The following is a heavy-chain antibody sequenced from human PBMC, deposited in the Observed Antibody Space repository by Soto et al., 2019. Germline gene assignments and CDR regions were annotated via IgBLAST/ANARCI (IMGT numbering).Heavy chain of an antibody. D-gene: IGHD2-21*02. CDR3: ASRLVVTRFHAFDI. J-gene: IGHJ3*02. V-gene: IGHV1-69*13. Sequence: GASVKVSCKASGGTSSSYAISWVRQAPGQGLEWMGGIIPIFGTANYAQKFQGRVTITADESTSTAYMELSSLRSEDTAVYYCASRLVVTRFHAFDIWGQGTMVTVS. CDR1: GGTSSSYA. CDR2: IIPIFGTA.